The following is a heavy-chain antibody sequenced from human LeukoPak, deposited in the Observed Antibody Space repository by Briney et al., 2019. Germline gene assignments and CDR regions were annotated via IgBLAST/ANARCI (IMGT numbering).Heavy chain of an antibody. CDR2: IHHDGSNK. Sequence: GGSLRLSCAASGFTFSSYGMHWVRQAPGKGLDWVAFIHHDGSNKYYADSVRGRFTISRDNSKNTLYLQMNSLRAEDTAVYYCAKSWFGARGAFDIWGQGTMVTVSS. CDR1: GFTFSSYG. V-gene: IGHV3-30*02. CDR3: AKSWFGARGAFDI. D-gene: IGHD3-10*01. J-gene: IGHJ3*02.